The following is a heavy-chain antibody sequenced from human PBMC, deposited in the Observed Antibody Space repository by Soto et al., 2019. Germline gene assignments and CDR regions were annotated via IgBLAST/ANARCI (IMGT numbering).Heavy chain of an antibody. CDR1: GGSFSTYP. CDR2: ITPIFRTS. V-gene: IGHV1-69*05. Sequence: ASVKVSCKASGGSFSTYPISWVRQAPGQGLEWMGGITPIFRTSHYAQKFQGRVTMTTDASTTTAYMELRSLRSEDTAEYYCARDQSFDRNYYYGIDVWGQGTTVTVSS. J-gene: IGHJ6*02. CDR3: ARDQSFDRNYYYGIDV.